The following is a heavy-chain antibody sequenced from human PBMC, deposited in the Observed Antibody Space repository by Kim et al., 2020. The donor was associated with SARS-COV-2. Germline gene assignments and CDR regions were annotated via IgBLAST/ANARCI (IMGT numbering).Heavy chain of an antibody. CDR3: ARGAGGTSGSYYVRPY. V-gene: IGHV3-7*01. CDR1: RFAFSNYW. CDR2: IKEDGSQK. Sequence: GGSLRLSCAASRFAFSNYWMSWVRQAPGKGLEWVANIKEDGSQKYYVDSVKGRFTISRDNAKNSLSLQMNSLRAEDTAVYYCARGAGGTSGSYYVRPYWGQGTLVTVSS. D-gene: IGHD3-22*01. J-gene: IGHJ4*02.